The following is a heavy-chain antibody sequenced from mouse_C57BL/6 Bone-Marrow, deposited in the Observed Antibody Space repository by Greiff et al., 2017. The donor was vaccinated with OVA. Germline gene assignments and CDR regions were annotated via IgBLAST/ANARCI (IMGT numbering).Heavy chain of an antibody. D-gene: IGHD1-1*01. CDR2: ISDGGSYT. J-gene: IGHJ2*01. Sequence: EVKVVESGGGLVKPGGSLKLSCAASGFTFSSYAMSWVRQTPEKRLEWVATISDGGSYTYYPDNVKGRFTISRDNAKNNLYLQMSHLKSEDTAMYYCARVRLLRYFDYWGKGTTLTVSS. CDR1: GFTFSSYA. V-gene: IGHV5-4*03. CDR3: ARVRLLRYFDY.